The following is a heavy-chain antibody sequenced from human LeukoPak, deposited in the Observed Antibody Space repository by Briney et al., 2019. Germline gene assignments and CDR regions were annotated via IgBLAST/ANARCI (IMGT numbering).Heavy chain of an antibody. J-gene: IGHJ4*02. CDR3: ARAMVRGVIDY. V-gene: IGHV3-23*01. CDR1: GFTFSSYA. CDR2: ISGSGGSK. D-gene: IGHD3-10*01. Sequence: GGSLRLSCAASGFTFSSYAMNWVRQAPGKGLEWVSTISGSGGSKHYADSVKGRFTISRDNSKNTLYLQMNSLRAEDTAVYYCARAMVRGVIDYWGQGTLVTVSS.